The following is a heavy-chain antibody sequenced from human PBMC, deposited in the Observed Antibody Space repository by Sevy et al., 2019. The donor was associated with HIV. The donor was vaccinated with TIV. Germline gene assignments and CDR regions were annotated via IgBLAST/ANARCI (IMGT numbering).Heavy chain of an antibody. V-gene: IGHV1-24*01. CDR1: GYTITELS. D-gene: IGHD3-22*01. J-gene: IGHJ4*02. CDR3: ATTKDYYDSSGYPFDY. Sequence: ASVKVSCKVSGYTITELSMHWMRQAPGKGLEWMGTFDPEDDETIYAQKFQGRVTMTEDTSTDTAYMELSSLRSEDTAVYYCATTKDYYDSSGYPFDYWGQGTLLTVSS. CDR2: FDPEDDET.